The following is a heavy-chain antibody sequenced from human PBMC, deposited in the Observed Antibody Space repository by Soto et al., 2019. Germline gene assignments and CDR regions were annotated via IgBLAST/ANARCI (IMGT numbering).Heavy chain of an antibody. D-gene: IGHD4-17*01. CDR3: ARLPHDYCGDEGY. Sequence: EVQLVESGGGLIQPGESLRLSCAASGFTVNTNYMSWVRQAPGKGLEWVSVIYTGGSAYYADSVKGRFTISRDNSKNTLYLQMNSLRAEDTAVYYCARLPHDYCGDEGYWGQGTLVTVSS. CDR2: IYTGGSA. J-gene: IGHJ4*02. V-gene: IGHV3-53*01. CDR1: GFTVNTNY.